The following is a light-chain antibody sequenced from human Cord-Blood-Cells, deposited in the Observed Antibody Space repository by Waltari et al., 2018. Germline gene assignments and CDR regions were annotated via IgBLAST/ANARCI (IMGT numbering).Light chain of an antibody. V-gene: IGLV3-10*01. J-gene: IGLJ1*01. CDR3: YSTDSSGNHYV. Sequence: SYELTQPPSASVSPGQTARITCSGAALPKKYASWYQQKSGQAPVLGIYEDSKRPSGIPERFSGSSSGTMATLTISGAQVEDEADYYCYSTDSSGNHYVFGTGTKVTVL. CDR1: ALPKKY. CDR2: EDS.